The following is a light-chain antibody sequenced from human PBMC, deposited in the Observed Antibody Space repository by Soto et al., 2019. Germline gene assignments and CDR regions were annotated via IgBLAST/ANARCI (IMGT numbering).Light chain of an antibody. CDR3: QQRNTWPIT. CDR2: DAS. V-gene: IGKV3-11*01. Sequence: EIVLTQSPATLSLSPGERATLSCRASQSVGSYLAWYQQKPGQAPRLLIYDASNRATGIPARFSGSGSGTDFTLAISSLEPEDFGIYYCQQRNTWPITFGQGTRLEIK. CDR1: QSVGSY. J-gene: IGKJ5*01.